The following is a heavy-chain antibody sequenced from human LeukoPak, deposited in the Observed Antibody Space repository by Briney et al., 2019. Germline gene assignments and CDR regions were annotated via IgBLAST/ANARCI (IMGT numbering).Heavy chain of an antibody. J-gene: IGHJ4*02. D-gene: IGHD1-1*01. CDR2: IAGGDEST. CDR3: ARGVYWSLDY. CDR1: GFIFNTNG. V-gene: IGHV3-23*01. Sequence: PGGSLRLSCVISGFIFNTNGMNWVRQSPGKGLEWLATIAGGDESTYYADSVKGRFAISRDNSKNTVFLHMNSPRVEDTAVYYCARGVYWSLDYWGQGTPVTVSS.